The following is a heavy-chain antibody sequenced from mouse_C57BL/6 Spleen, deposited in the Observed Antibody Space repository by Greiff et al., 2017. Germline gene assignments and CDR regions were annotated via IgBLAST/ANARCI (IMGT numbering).Heavy chain of an antibody. CDR2: IYPRSGNT. V-gene: IGHV1-81*01. D-gene: IGHD2-4*01. J-gene: IGHJ2*01. CDR3: ARDDYDPYYFDY. CDR1: GYTFTSYG. Sequence: VQLQPSGAELARPGASVKLSCKASGYTFTSYGISWVKQSTGKGLEWIGEIYPRSGNTYYNEKFKGKATLTADKSSSTAYMELRSLTSEDSAVYFCARDDYDPYYFDYWGQGTTLTVSS.